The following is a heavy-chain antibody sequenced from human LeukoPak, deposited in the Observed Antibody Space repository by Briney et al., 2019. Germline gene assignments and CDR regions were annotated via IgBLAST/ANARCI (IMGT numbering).Heavy chain of an antibody. D-gene: IGHD1-26*01. CDR3: ARSGGSYWQIDY. Sequence: GGSLRLSCAASGFTFSSYSMNWVRQAPGKGLEWVSSISSSSSYIYHADSVKGRFTISRDNAKNSLYLQMNSLRAEDTAVYYCARSGGSYWQIDYWGQGTLVTVSS. CDR2: ISSSSSYI. CDR1: GFTFSSYS. J-gene: IGHJ4*02. V-gene: IGHV3-21*01.